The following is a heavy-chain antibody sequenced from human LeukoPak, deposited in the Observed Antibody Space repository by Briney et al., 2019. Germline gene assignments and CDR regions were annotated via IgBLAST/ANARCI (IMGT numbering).Heavy chain of an antibody. CDR2: INHSGST. J-gene: IGHJ6*02. CDR1: GGSFSGYY. CDR3: ARAWGDILTGYYQYYYYGMDV. Sequence: PSETLSLTCAVYGGSFSGYYWSWIRQPPGKGLEWIGEINHSGSTNYNPSLKSRVTIPVDTSKNQFSLKLSSVTAADTAVYYCARAWGDILTGYYQYYYYGMDVWGQGTTVTVSS. V-gene: IGHV4-34*01. D-gene: IGHD3-9*01.